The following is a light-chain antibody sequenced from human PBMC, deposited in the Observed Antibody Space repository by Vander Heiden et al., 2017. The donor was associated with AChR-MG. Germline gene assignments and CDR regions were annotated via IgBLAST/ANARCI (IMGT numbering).Light chain of an antibody. CDR1: STNSGATYD. CDR2: DNI. V-gene: IGLV1-40*01. CDR3: QSYDSSLNNPYV. J-gene: IGLJ1*01. Sequence: QSVLTQPPSVSGAPGQRVTISCTGSSTNSGATYDVHWYQQLPGSAPKLLIYDNINRHSGVPDRFSGSKSGSAASVAITGLQAEDEAEYFCQSYDSSLNNPYVFGTGTKVTVL.